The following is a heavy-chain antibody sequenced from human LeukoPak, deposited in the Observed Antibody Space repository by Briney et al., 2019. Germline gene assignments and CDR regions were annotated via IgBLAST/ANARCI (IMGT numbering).Heavy chain of an antibody. D-gene: IGHD6-6*01. CDR1: GGSFSGYY. V-gene: IGHV4-34*01. CDR2: INHSGST. CDR3: ARGGLEYSSSWGYYYYYYMDV. Sequence: PSETLSLTCAVYGGSFSGYYWSWIRQPPGKGLEWIGEINHSGSTNYNPSLKSRVTISVDTSKNQFSLKLSSVTAADTAVYYCARGGLEYSSSWGYYYYYYMDVWGKGTTVTVSS. J-gene: IGHJ6*03.